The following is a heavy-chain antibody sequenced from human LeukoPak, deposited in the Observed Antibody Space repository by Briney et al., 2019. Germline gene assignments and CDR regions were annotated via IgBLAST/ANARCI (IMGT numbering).Heavy chain of an antibody. CDR1: GYTFTGYY. CDR3: AREQQPVSPELDY. D-gene: IGHD6-13*01. CDR2: INPNSGGT. J-gene: IGHJ4*02. Sequence: GASVKVSCKASGYTFTGYYMHWVRQAPGQGLEWMGRINPNSGGTNYAQKFQGRVTMTRDTSISTAYMELSRLRSDDTAVYYCAREQQPVSPELDYWGQGTLVTVSS. V-gene: IGHV1-2*06.